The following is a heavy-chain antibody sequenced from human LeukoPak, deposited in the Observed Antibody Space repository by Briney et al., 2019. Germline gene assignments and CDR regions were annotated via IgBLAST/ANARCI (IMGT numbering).Heavy chain of an antibody. CDR3: ARDSIAYCGGDCYDAFDI. CDR1: GFTFSSYS. V-gene: IGHV3-21*01. CDR2: ISSSSSYI. J-gene: IGHJ3*02. D-gene: IGHD2-21*02. Sequence: PGGSLRHSCAASGFTFSSYSMNWVRQAPGKGLEWVSSISSSSSYIYYADSVKGRFTISRDSAKNSLYLQMNSLRAEDTAVYYCARDSIAYCGGDCYDAFDIWGQGTMVTVSS.